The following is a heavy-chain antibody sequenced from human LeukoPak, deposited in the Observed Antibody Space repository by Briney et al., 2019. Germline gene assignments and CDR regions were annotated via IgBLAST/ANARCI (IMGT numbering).Heavy chain of an antibody. V-gene: IGHV4-59*08. CDR1: GGSIRSDF. CDR3: ASLSEGMVYANF. J-gene: IGHJ4*02. CDR2: VYYSGST. Sequence: SETLSLTCTVSGGSIRSDFWSWIRQPPGKGLEWIGYVYYSGSTNYSPSLNSRVTISIDTSKNKFSLKLSSVTAADTAVYYCASLSEGMVYANFWGQGMLVTVSS. D-gene: IGHD2-8*01.